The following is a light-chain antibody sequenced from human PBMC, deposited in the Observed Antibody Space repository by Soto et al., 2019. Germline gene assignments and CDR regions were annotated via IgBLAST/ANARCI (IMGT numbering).Light chain of an antibody. CDR3: HQYSSYSYT. J-gene: IGKJ2*01. CDR2: DAS. V-gene: IGKV1-5*01. Sequence: DIQMTQSPSTLSASVGDRVTITCRASQSISTWWAWYQQKPGKAPKLLIYDASSLESGVPSRFSGSASGTEFTLTINSLQPDDFAPYHCHQYSSYSYTFAQGTKLEIK. CDR1: QSISTW.